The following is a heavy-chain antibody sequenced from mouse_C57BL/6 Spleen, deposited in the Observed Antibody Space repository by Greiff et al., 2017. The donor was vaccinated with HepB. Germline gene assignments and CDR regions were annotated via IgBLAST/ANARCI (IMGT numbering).Heavy chain of an antibody. Sequence: VQLQQSGPELVKPGASVKIPCKASGYTFTDYNMDWVKQSHGKSLEWIGDINPNNGGTIYNQKFKGKATLTVDKSSSTAYMELRILTSEDTAVYYCARAAYDYDYFDYWGQGTTLTVSS. V-gene: IGHV1-18*01. CDR1: GYTFTDYN. CDR2: INPNNGGT. CDR3: ARAAYDYDYFDY. J-gene: IGHJ2*01. D-gene: IGHD2-4*01.